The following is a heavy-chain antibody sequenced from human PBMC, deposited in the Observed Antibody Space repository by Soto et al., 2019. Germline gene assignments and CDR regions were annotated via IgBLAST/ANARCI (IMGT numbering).Heavy chain of an antibody. CDR2: IWYDGSNK. D-gene: IGHD5-12*01. CDR3: ARDEMATIYYFDY. V-gene: IGHV3-33*01. J-gene: IGHJ4*02. CDR1: GFTFSSYG. Sequence: SLRLSCAASGFTFSSYGMHWVRQAPGKGLEWVAVIWYDGSNKYYADSVKGRFTISRGNSKNTLYLQMNSLRAEDTAVYYCARDEMATIYYFDYWGQGTLVTVSS.